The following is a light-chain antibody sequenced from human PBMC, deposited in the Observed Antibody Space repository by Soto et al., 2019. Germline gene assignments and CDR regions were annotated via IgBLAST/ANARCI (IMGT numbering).Light chain of an antibody. J-gene: IGKJ2*01. Sequence: EIVLTQSPGTLSLSPGERATLSCRASQSVSSSYLAWYQQKPGQAPRLLIYGASSRATGIPDRFSGSGSGTSVTLTISRLEPQEFAVYYCQQYGSSPTCGQGPKLEIK. V-gene: IGKV3-20*01. CDR3: QQYGSSPT. CDR2: GAS. CDR1: QSVSSSY.